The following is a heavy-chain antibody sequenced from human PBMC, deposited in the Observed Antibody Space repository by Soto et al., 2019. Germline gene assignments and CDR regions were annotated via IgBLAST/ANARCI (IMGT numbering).Heavy chain of an antibody. J-gene: IGHJ5*02. CDR1: GFTFSSYG. CDR3: AKGRQQWLVQWFDP. CDR2: ISYDGSNK. Sequence: SLRLSCAASGFTFSSYGMHWVRQAPGKGLEWVAVISYDGSNKYYADSVKGRFTISRDNSKNTLYLQMNSLRAEDTAVYYCAKGRQQWLVQWFDPWGQGTLVTVSS. V-gene: IGHV3-30*18. D-gene: IGHD6-19*01.